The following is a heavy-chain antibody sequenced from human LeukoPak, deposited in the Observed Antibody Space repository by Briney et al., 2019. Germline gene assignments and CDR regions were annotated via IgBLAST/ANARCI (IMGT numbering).Heavy chain of an antibody. CDR3: AREGLSGSYYNIDY. V-gene: IGHV3-11*06. J-gene: IGHJ4*02. D-gene: IGHD3-10*01. Sequence: GGSLRLSCAASGFTFSDYYMSWIRQAPGKGLEWVSYISSSSSYTNYADSVKGRFTISRDNAKNSLYLQMNSLRAEDTAVYYCAREGLSGSYYNIDYWGQGTLVTVSS. CDR2: ISSSSSYT. CDR1: GFTFSDYY.